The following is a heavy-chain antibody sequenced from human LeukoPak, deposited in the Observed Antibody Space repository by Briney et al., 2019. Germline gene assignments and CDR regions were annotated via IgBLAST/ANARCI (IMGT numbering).Heavy chain of an antibody. V-gene: IGHV1-2*02. CDR2: INPNSGGT. CDR1: GYTFTGYY. D-gene: IGHD6-19*01. Sequence: ASVKVSCKASGYTFTGYYMHWVRQAPGQGLEWMGWINPNSGGTNYAQKFQGRVTMTRDTSISTAYMELSRLRSDDTAVYYCARLGYSSGWSTYNWFDPWGQGTLVTVSS. CDR3: ARLGYSSGWSTYNWFDP. J-gene: IGHJ5*02.